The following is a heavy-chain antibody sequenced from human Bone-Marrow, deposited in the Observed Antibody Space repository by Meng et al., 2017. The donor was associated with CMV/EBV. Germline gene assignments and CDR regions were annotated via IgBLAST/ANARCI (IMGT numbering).Heavy chain of an antibody. D-gene: IGHD4-11*01. CDR2: IYTSGST. Sequence: SETLSLTCTVSGGSISSYYWSWIRQPAGKGLEWIGRIYTSGSTNYNPSLKSRVTMSVDTSKNQSSLKLSSVTAADTAVYYCARTGPVNSYYYYGMDVWGQGTTVTVSS. J-gene: IGHJ6*02. CDR3: ARTGPVNSYYYYGMDV. V-gene: IGHV4-4*07. CDR1: GGSISSYY.